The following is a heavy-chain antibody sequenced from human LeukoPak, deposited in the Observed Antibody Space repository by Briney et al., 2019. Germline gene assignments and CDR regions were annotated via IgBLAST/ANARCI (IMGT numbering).Heavy chain of an antibody. CDR2: ISGSGGGT. CDR3: ARCATYYDILTGYPLDY. D-gene: IGHD3-9*01. Sequence: PGGSLRLSCAASGFTFNSYAMTWVRQAPGKGLEWVSAISGSGGGTYFADSVKGRFTISRDNAKNSLYLQMNSLRAEDTALYYCARCATYYDILTGYPLDYWGQGTLVTVSS. V-gene: IGHV3-23*01. CDR1: GFTFNSYA. J-gene: IGHJ4*02.